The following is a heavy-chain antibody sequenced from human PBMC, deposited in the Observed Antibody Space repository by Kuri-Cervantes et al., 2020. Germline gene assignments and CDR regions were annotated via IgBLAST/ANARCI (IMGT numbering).Heavy chain of an antibody. CDR2: VYTTGTT. D-gene: IGHD7-27*01. CDR1: GGSINSFY. Sequence: GSLRLSCTVSGGSINSFYWSWIRQPAGKGLEWIGRVYTTGTTNYNPSLKSRVTISVDTSKNQFSLKLSSVTAADTAVYYCARGPWGHFDYWGQGTLVTVSS. V-gene: IGHV4-4*07. J-gene: IGHJ4*02. CDR3: ARGPWGHFDY.